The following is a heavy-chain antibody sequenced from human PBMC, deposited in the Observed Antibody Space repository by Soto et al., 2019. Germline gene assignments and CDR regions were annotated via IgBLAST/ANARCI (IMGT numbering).Heavy chain of an antibody. Sequence: SETLSLTCTVSCGSISSFYWNWIRQSAGKGLEWIGRIYLSGTTTYNPSLQSRVTMSVDTSKNQFSLKLSSLTAADTAVYYCARSPTTSSIGTFDIWGQGTMVTVSS. V-gene: IGHV4-4*07. CDR3: ARSPTTSSIGTFDI. CDR2: IYLSGTT. D-gene: IGHD6-6*01. CDR1: CGSISSFY. J-gene: IGHJ3*02.